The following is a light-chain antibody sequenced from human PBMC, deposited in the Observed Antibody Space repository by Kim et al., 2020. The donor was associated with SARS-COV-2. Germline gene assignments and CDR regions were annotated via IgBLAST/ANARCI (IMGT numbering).Light chain of an antibody. CDR2: KVS. CDR3: QQYSSYPWT. J-gene: IGKJ1*01. Sequence: ASIGDRVTITCRASYSVASWLAWYRQKSGKAPEVLMYKVSTLENGVPSRFSGSGYGTEFTLTISSLQPDDCASYYCQQYSSYPWTFGQGTKVDIK. CDR1: YSVASW. V-gene: IGKV1-5*03.